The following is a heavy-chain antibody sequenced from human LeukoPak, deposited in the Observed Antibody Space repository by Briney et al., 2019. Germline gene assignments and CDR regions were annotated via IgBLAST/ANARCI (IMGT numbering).Heavy chain of an antibody. CDR2: INPKSGGT. CDR1: GYTFTDYY. V-gene: IGHV1-2*02. J-gene: IGHJ4*02. CDR3: ARDITMIIVEGGPDY. D-gene: IGHD3-22*01. Sequence: ASVKVSCRASGYTFTDYYIHWVRQAPGQGLEWMGWINPKSGGTKYAQKFQGRVTMTRDTSISTAYMELSRLRSDDTAVYYCARDITMIIVEGGPDYWGQGILVTVSS.